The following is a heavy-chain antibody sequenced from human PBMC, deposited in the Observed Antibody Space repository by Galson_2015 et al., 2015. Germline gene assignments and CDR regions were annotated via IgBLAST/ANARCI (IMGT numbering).Heavy chain of an antibody. V-gene: IGHV1-69*13. D-gene: IGHD6-6*01. Sequence: SVKVSCKASGGTFSSYAISWVRQAPGQGLEWMGGIIPIFGTANYAQKFQGRVTITADESTSTAYMELSSLRSEDTAVYYCARILWGAAPQGFDPWGQGTLVTVSS. CDR2: IIPIFGTA. CDR1: GGTFSSYA. CDR3: ARILWGAAPQGFDP. J-gene: IGHJ5*02.